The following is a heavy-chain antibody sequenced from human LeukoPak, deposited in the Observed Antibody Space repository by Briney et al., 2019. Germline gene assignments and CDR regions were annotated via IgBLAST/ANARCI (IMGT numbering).Heavy chain of an antibody. Sequence: ASVKVSCKVSGYTLTELSMHWLRQAPGKGLEWMGGFDPEDGETIYAQKFQGRVTMTEDTSTDTAYMELSSLRSEDTAVYYCATGEAFRDYYDSSGYYYWGQGTLVTVSS. CDR2: FDPEDGET. J-gene: IGHJ4*02. CDR3: ATGEAFRDYYDSSGYYY. CDR1: GYTLTELS. V-gene: IGHV1-24*01. D-gene: IGHD3-22*01.